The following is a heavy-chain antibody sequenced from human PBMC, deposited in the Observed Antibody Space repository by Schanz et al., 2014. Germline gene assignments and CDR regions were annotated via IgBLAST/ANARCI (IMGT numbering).Heavy chain of an antibody. CDR3: AKDHAVSDILTALDN. V-gene: IGHV3-23*01. J-gene: IGHJ4*02. CDR2: ITGSGSTT. Sequence: EVQLLESGGTVVQPGGSLRVSCAASGFVFRTFAMYWVRQAPGKGLEWVSAITGSGSTTYYADSVKGRFTISTDNSKNTLYLQMNSLRAEDTAVYYCAKDHAVSDILTALDNWGQGTLVTVSS. D-gene: IGHD3-9*01. CDR1: GFVFRTFA.